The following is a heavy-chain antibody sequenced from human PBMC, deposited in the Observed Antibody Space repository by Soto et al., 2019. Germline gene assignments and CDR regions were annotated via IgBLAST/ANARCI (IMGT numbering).Heavy chain of an antibody. CDR2: ISSSSSYI. Sequence: GGSLRLSCAASGFTFSSYSMNWVRQAPGKGLEWVSSISSSSSYIYYADSVKGRFTISRDNAKNSLYLQMNSLRAEDSAVYYCARDHQSDGSGGSCYSPEDAFDIWGQGTMVTVSS. V-gene: IGHV3-21*01. D-gene: IGHD2-15*01. CDR3: ARDHQSDGSGGSCYSPEDAFDI. J-gene: IGHJ3*02. CDR1: GFTFSSYS.